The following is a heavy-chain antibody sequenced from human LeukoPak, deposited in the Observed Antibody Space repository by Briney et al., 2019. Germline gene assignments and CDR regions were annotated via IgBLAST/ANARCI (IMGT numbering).Heavy chain of an antibody. D-gene: IGHD3-10*02. CDR3: VRVYNYVFDY. V-gene: IGHV3-53*01. CDR2: IYCGGET. Sequence: GGSLRLSCAASGFTVSSSHMTWVRQALGKGLEWVSFIYCGGETSYADTVKGRFTISRDNTKNTLYLQMNSVRAEETAVYYCVRVYNYVFDYSGEGAPGTVSS. CDR1: GFTVSSSH. J-gene: IGHJ4*02.